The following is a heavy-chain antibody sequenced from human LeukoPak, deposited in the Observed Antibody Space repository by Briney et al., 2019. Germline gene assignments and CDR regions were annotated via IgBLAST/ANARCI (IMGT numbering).Heavy chain of an antibody. CDR2: IIHIFGTA. V-gene: IGHV1-69*05. J-gene: IGHJ4*02. CDR3: ARVQRDGDYVYY. CDR1: GGTFSSYA. Sequence: ASVKVSCKASGGTFSSYAISWVRQAPGQGLEWMGRIIHIFGTANYAQKFQGRVTITTDESTSTAYMELSSLRSEDTAVYYCARVQRDGDYVYYWGQGTLVTVSS. D-gene: IGHD4-17*01.